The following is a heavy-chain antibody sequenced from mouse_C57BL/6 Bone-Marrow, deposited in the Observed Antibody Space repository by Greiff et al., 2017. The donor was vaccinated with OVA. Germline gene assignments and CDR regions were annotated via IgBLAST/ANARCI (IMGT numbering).Heavy chain of an antibody. CDR3: AREEIWTTVVLDY. CDR1: GYTFTSYW. J-gene: IGHJ2*01. CDR2: IHPNSGST. Sequence: VQLQQPGAELVKPGASVKLSCKASGYTFTSYWMHWVKQRPGQGLEWIGMIHPNSGSTNYNEKFKSKATLTVDKSSSTAYMQLSSLTSEDSAVYYCAREEIWTTVVLDYWGQGTTLTVSS. D-gene: IGHD1-1*01. V-gene: IGHV1-64*01.